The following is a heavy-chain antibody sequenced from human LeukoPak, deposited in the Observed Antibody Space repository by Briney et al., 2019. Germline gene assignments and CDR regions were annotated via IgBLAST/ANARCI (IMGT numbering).Heavy chain of an antibody. Sequence: GGSLRLSCAASGFTFSSYAMTWVRQAPGKGLEWVSTISGSGGSTYYAGSVKGRFTISRDNSKNTLYLQMNSLRAEDTAVYYCAKDFTMIRGSELDYWGQGTLVTVSS. CDR2: ISGSGGST. V-gene: IGHV3-23*01. CDR3: AKDFTMIRGSELDY. CDR1: GFTFSSYA. D-gene: IGHD3-10*01. J-gene: IGHJ4*02.